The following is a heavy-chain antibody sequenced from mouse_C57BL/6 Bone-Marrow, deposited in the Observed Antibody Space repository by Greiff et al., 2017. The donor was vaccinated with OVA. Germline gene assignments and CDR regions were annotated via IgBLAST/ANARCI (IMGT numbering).Heavy chain of an antibody. J-gene: IGHJ2*01. CDR2: INPNNGGT. CDR1: GYTFTDYY. CDR3: APGSSYFDY. V-gene: IGHV1-26*01. Sequence: EVQLQQSGPELVKPGASVKISCKASGYTFTDYYMNWVKQSHGKSLEWIGDINPNNGGTSYNQKFKGKATLTVDKSSSTAYMELRSLTSEDSAVYYCAPGSSYFDYWGQGTTLTVSS. D-gene: IGHD1-1*01.